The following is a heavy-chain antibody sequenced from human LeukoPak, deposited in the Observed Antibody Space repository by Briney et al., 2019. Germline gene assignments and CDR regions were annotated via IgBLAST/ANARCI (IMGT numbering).Heavy chain of an antibody. J-gene: IGHJ6*03. V-gene: IGHV4-59*01. CDR1: GGSISGFY. CDR3: ARVGDYDFWSGGYYYYMDV. CDR2: FHDSGNT. D-gene: IGHD3-3*01. Sequence: PSETLSLTCTVSGGSISGFYWSWIRQPPGKGLEWIGYFHDSGNTNYSPSLGSRVSMSVGTSRNQSSLRLRSVTAADTAQYYCARVGDYDFWSGGYYYYMDVWGKGTTVTVSS.